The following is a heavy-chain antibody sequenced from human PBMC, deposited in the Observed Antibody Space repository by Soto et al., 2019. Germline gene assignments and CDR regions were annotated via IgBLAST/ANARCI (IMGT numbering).Heavy chain of an antibody. D-gene: IGHD2-8*01. CDR2: INPTSGGT. J-gene: IGHJ6*02. CDR3: ARGHSTDCSNGVCPFLYNHEMDV. V-gene: IGHV1-2*04. Sequence: ASVKVSCKASGYSFTDYHIHWVRQAPGQGLEWLGRINPTSGGTSTAQKFQGWVTMTRDRSIRTVYMELTRLRSDDTDVYFCARGHSTDCSNGVCPFLYNHEMDVWRQGTTVTVSS. CDR1: GYSFTDYH.